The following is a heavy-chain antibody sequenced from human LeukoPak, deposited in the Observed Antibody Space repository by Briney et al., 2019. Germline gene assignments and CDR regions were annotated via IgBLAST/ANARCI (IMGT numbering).Heavy chain of an antibody. CDR1: GGSISSSNW. CDR3: ARVVEQWLAPYYYYMDV. D-gene: IGHD6-19*01. Sequence: TSETLSLTCAVSGGSISSSNWWSWVRQPPGKGLEWIGSIYYSGSTYYNPSLKSRVTISVDTSKNQFSLKLSSVTAADTAVYYCARVVEQWLAPYYYYMDVWGKGTTVTVSS. J-gene: IGHJ6*03. V-gene: IGHV4-4*02. CDR2: IYYSGST.